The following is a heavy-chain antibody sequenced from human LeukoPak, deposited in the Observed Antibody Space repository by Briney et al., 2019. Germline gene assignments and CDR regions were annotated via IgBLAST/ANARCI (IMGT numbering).Heavy chain of an antibody. CDR2: ISSSSSYT. V-gene: IGHV3-11*06. CDR3: ARDYGSGSYLENWFDP. Sequence: GGSLRLSCAASGFTFSDYYMSWIRQAPGKGLEWVSYISSSSSYTNYADSVKGRFTISRDNAKNSLYLQMNSLRAEDTAVYYCARDYGSGSYLENWFDPWGQGILVTVSS. D-gene: IGHD3-10*01. CDR1: GFTFSDYY. J-gene: IGHJ5*02.